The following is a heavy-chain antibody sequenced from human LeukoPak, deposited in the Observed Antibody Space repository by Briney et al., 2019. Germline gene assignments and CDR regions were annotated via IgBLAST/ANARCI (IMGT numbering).Heavy chain of an antibody. Sequence: SETLSLTCTVSGGSISSYYWSWIRQPPGKGLEWIGYIYYSGSTNYNPSLKSRVTISVDTSKNQFSLKLSSVTAADTAVYYCARTPATTASYMDVWDKGTTVTVSS. CDR2: IYYSGST. D-gene: IGHD4-11*01. CDR1: GGSISSYY. CDR3: ARTPATTASYMDV. V-gene: IGHV4-59*01. J-gene: IGHJ6*03.